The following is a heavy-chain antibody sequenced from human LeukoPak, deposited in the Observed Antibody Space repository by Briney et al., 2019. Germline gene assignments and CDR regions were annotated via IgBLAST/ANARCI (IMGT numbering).Heavy chain of an antibody. CDR3: ARASNWKYDY. J-gene: IGHJ4*02. CDR2: SNSDGSST. Sequence: GGSLRLSCAASGFTFTTYWMHWVRQAPGKGLVWVSRSNSDGSSTGYADSVKGRFTISRDNAKNTLYLQMNSLRAEDTAAYYCARASNWKYDYWGQGTLVTVSS. D-gene: IGHD1-20*01. CDR1: GFTFTTYW. V-gene: IGHV3-74*01.